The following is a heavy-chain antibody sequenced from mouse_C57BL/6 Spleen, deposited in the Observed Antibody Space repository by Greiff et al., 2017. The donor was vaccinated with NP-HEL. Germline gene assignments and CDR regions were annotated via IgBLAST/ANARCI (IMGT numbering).Heavy chain of an antibody. J-gene: IGHJ2*01. V-gene: IGHV1-64*01. D-gene: IGHD1-1*01. CDR2: IHPNSGST. CDR1: GYTFTSYW. CDR3: ARDKGGYGPYYFDY. Sequence: QVQLKQPGAELVKPGASVKLSCKASGYTFTSYWMHWVKQRPGQGLEWIGMIHPNSGSTNYNEKFKSKATLTVDKSSSTAYMQLSSLTSEDSAVYYCARDKGGYGPYYFDYWGQGTTLTVSS.